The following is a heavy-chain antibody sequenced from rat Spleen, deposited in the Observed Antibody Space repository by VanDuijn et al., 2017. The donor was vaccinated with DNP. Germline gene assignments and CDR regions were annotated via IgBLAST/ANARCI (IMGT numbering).Heavy chain of an antibody. J-gene: IGHJ4*01. D-gene: IGHD1-5*01. CDR3: ARHRTISPYYYDMDA. CDR2: INTDGGNT. CDR1: GFTFSSYW. V-gene: IGHV5-58*01. Sequence: EVQLVESGGGLVQPGRSLKLSCVASGFTFSSYWMYWIRQAPGKGLEWVSSINTDGGNTYYPDSVKGRFTISRDNAKSTLYLQMNSLRSEDTATYYCARHRTISPYYYDMDAWGQGASVTVSS.